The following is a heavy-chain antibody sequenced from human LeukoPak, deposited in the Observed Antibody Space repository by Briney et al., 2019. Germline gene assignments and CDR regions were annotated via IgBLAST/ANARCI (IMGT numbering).Heavy chain of an antibody. D-gene: IGHD3-22*01. J-gene: IGHJ2*01. Sequence: GGSLRLSCAASGFTFSSYAMSWVRQAPGKGLEWVSAISGSGGSTYYADSVKGRFTISRDNSKNTLYLQMNSLRAEDTAVYYCAKDRDSSGYVGYFDLWGRGTLVTVSS. CDR2: ISGSGGST. CDR3: AKDRDSSGYVGYFDL. CDR1: GFTFSSYA. V-gene: IGHV3-23*01.